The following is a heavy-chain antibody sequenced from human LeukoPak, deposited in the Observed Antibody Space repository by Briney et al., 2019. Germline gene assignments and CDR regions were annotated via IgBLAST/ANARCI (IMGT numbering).Heavy chain of an antibody. CDR3: AREAPRYYGMDV. Sequence: GGSLRLSCAASEFTVSSNYMSWVRQAPGKGLEWVSLIYIDGSTFYSDSVKGRFTISRDNSENTLYLQMNSLRVDDTAVYYCAREAPRYYGMDVWGHGTTVTVSS. V-gene: IGHV3-66*01. J-gene: IGHJ6*02. CDR2: IYIDGST. CDR1: EFTVSSNY.